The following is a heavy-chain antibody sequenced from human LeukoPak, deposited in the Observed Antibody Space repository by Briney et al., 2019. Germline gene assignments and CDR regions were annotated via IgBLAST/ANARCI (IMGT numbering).Heavy chain of an antibody. V-gene: IGHV4-4*02. CDR2: IYHSGST. CDR3: ARNLKPSIAARQSLDY. J-gene: IGHJ4*02. Sequence: KSSETLSLTCAVSGGSISSSNWWSWVRQPPGKGLEWIGEIYHSGSTNYNPSLKSRVTISVDTSKNQFSLKLSSVTAADTAVYYCARNLKPSIAARQSLDYWGQGTLVTVSS. CDR1: GGSISSSNW. D-gene: IGHD6-6*01.